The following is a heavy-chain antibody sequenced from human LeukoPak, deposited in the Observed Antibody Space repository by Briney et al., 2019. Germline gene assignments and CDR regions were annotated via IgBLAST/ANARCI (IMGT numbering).Heavy chain of an antibody. V-gene: IGHV4-34*01. J-gene: IGHJ5*02. CDR1: GGSFSGYY. CDR2: INHSGST. Sequence: PSETLSLTCAVYGGSFSGYYWSWIRQPPGKGLEWIGEINHSGSTNYNPSLKSRVTISVDTSKNQFSLKLSSVTAADTVFFQAEGGIRYFDWTRKNWFDPWGQGTLVTVSS. CDR3: EGGIRYFDWTRKNWFDP. D-gene: IGHD3-9*01.